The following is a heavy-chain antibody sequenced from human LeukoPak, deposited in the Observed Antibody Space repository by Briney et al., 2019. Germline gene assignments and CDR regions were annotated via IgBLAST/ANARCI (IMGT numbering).Heavy chain of an antibody. J-gene: IGHJ4*02. D-gene: IGHD2-2*01. CDR3: ATDRLGYCSSTSCCMLRY. V-gene: IGHV3-23*01. CDR1: GFTFSNYA. CDR2: ISGSGGST. Sequence: GGSLRLSCAASGFTFSNYAMSWVRQAPGKGLEWVSAISGSGGSTYYADSVKGRFTISRDNSKNTLYLQMNSLRAEDTAVYYCATDRLGYCSSTSCCMLRYWGQGTLVTVSS.